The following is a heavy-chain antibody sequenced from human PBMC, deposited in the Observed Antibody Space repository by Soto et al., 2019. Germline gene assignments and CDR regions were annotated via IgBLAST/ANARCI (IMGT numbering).Heavy chain of an antibody. CDR1: GFTFNTW. D-gene: IGHD2-21*02. CDR2: IDSDGSIT. J-gene: IGHJ4*02. CDR3: ATLGLQQAF. Sequence: QPGGSLRLSCAASGFTFNTWMHWVRQAPGEGLVWVSSIDSDGSITSYADSVKGRFTISTDNAKNTLYLQMNSLRAEDTAVYYCATLGLQQAFWGQGTLVTVSS. V-gene: IGHV3-74*01.